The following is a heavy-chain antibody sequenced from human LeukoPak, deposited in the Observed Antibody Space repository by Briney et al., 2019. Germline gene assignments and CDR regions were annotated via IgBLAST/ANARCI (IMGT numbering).Heavy chain of an antibody. CDR2: ISSSGSTI. Sequence: GGSLRLSCAASGFTFSSYSVNWVRQAPGKGLEWVSYISSSGSTIYYADSVKGRFTISRDNAKNSLYLQMNSLRAEDTAVYYCAKDGYDFWSAYQIDLWGQGTLVTVSS. J-gene: IGHJ5*02. V-gene: IGHV3-48*01. D-gene: IGHD3-3*01. CDR1: GFTFSSYS. CDR3: AKDGYDFWSAYQIDL.